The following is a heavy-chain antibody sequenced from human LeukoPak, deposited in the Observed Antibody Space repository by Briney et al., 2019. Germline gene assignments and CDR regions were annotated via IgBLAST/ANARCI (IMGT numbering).Heavy chain of an antibody. J-gene: IGHJ5*02. Sequence: GASVKVSCKASGYTFTSYDINWVRQATGQGLEWMGWMNPNSGNTGYAQKFQGRVTMTRNTPISTAYMELSSLRSEDTAVYYCARGSYRYCSGGSCYHYSNWFDPWGQGTLVTVSS. CDR2: MNPNSGNT. CDR1: GYTFTSYD. CDR3: ARGSYRYCSGGSCYHYSNWFDP. V-gene: IGHV1-8*01. D-gene: IGHD2-15*01.